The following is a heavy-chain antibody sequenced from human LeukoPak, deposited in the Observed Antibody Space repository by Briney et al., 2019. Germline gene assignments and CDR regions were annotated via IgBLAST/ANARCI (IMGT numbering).Heavy chain of an antibody. V-gene: IGHV4-59*08. CDR1: GGSISSYY. D-gene: IGHD3-10*01. Sequence: PSETLSLTCTVSGGSISSYYWSWIRQPPGKGLEWIGYIYYSGSTNYNPSLKSRVTISVDTSKNQFSLKLSSVTAADTAVYYCARQGYDSGRRDAFDIWGQGTMVTVSS. CDR3: ARQGYDSGRRDAFDI. J-gene: IGHJ3*02. CDR2: IYYSGST.